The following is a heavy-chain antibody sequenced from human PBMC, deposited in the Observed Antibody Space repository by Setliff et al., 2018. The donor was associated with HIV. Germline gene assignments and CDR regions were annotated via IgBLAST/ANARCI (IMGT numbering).Heavy chain of an antibody. CDR3: ASLNRDLVVVTALYFHH. CDR1: GFIFDDFA. CDR2: ISWSSGSI. J-gene: IGHJ1*01. V-gene: IGHV3-9*01. Sequence: GGSLRLSCAASGFIFDDFAMNWVRQAPGKGLEWVSGISWSSGSIGYADSVKGRFTISRDNSKNTLYLQMNSLRAEDTAVYYCASLNRDLVVVTALYFHHWGQGTLVTVSS. D-gene: IGHD2-21*02.